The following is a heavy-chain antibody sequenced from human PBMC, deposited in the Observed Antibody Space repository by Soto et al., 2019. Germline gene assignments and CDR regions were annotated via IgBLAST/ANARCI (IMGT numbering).Heavy chain of an antibody. CDR1: GYTLTELS. J-gene: IGHJ3*02. D-gene: IGHD6-13*01. CDR3: ATGGSAFSSSWYDAFDI. V-gene: IGHV1-24*01. CDR2: FDPEDGET. Sequence: ASVKVSCKVSGYTLTELSMHWVRQAPGKGLEWMGGFDPEDGETIYAQKFQGRVTMTEDTPTDTAYMELSSLRSEDTAVYYCATGGSAFSSSWYDAFDIWRQGTMVTVSS.